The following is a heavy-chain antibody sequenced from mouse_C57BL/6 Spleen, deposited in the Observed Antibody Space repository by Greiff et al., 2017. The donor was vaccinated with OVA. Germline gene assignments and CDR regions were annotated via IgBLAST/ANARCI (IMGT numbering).Heavy chain of an antibody. V-gene: IGHV1-64*01. D-gene: IGHD3-3*01. CDR3: AREGPRDYAMDY. J-gene: IGHJ4*01. CDR1: GYTFTSYW. Sequence: VQLQQPGAELVKPGASVKLSCKASGYTFTSYWMHWVKQRPGQGLEWIGMIHPNSGSTNYNEKFKSKATLTVDKSSSTAYMQLSSLTSEDSAVYYCAREGPRDYAMDYWGQGTSVTVSS. CDR2: IHPNSGST.